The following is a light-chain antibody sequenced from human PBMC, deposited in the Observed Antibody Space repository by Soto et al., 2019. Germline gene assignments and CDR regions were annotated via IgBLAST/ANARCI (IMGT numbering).Light chain of an antibody. CDR2: GNN. CDR3: GTWDTSLRSEGV. Sequence: QSVLTQPPSVSGAPGQRVTISCTGSSSNIGAGYDVRWCQQLPGSAPKLLIYGNNNRPSGVPDRFSGSKSGTSASLAITGLQTGDEADYYCGTWDTSLRSEGVFGGGTKLTVL. J-gene: IGLJ3*02. CDR1: SSNIGAGYD. V-gene: IGLV1-40*01.